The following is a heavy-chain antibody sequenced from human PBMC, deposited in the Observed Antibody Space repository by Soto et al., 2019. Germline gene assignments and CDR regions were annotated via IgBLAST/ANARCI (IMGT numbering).Heavy chain of an antibody. Sequence: QVQLVQFGAEVKKSGASVKVSCKASRYTFISYDINWVRQATGQGLEWMGWMNPNSGNTGYAQKFQGRITMTRNTSMNTAYMELSSLRSEDTAVYYCARGQEVWWNAGPLGLHGLDVWGQGTTVTVSS. D-gene: IGHD3-16*01. CDR2: MNPNSGNT. V-gene: IGHV1-8*01. J-gene: IGHJ6*02. CDR3: ARGQEVWWNAGPLGLHGLDV. CDR1: RYTFISYD.